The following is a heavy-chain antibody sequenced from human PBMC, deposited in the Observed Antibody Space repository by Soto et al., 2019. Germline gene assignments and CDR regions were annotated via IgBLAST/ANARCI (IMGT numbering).Heavy chain of an antibody. D-gene: IGHD3-22*01. CDR1: GGTFSSYA. Sequence: SVKVSCKASGGTFSSYAISWVRQAPGQGLEWMGGIIPIFGTANYAQKFQGRVTITADESTSTAYMELSSLRSEDTAVYYYARVPPRGNHDSSGYFYCEYWGQGTLVTV. V-gene: IGHV1-69*13. CDR3: ARVPPRGNHDSSGYFYCEY. J-gene: IGHJ4*02. CDR2: IIPIFGTA.